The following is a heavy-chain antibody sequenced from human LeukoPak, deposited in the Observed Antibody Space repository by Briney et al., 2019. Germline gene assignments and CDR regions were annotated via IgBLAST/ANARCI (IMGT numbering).Heavy chain of an antibody. J-gene: IGHJ3*02. CDR1: GGSISSSSYY. CDR2: IYYSGST. Sequence: SETLSLTCIVSGGSISSSSYYWSWIRQPPGKGLEWIGYIYYSGSTYYNPSLKSRVTISVDTSKNQFSLKLSSVTAADTAVYYCARVVAAGDDAFDIWGQGTMVTVSS. CDR3: ARVVAAGDDAFDI. D-gene: IGHD6-13*01. V-gene: IGHV4-30-4*01.